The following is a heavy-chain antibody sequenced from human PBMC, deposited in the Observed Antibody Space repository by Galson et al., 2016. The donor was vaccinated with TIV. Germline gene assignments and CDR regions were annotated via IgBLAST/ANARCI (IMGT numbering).Heavy chain of an antibody. D-gene: IGHD2-15*01. CDR3: AREGENRGSYIAY. CDR1: GYSIRTGTYY. J-gene: IGHJ4*02. CDR2: IYKTGAT. Sequence: ETLSLTCAVSGYSIRTGTYYWTWIRQPPGKGLEYIGYIYKTGATEYNPSLEGRVSISIHTSENRVSLNLRSVTAADTAVYFCAREGENRGSYIAYWGQGTLVTVSS. V-gene: IGHV4-61*01.